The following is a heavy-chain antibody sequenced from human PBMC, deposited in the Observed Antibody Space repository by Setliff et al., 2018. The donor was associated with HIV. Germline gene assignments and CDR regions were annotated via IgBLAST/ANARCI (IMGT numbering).Heavy chain of an antibody. J-gene: IGHJ5*02. Sequence: LSLTCTVSGGSISSSSYYWAWVRQPPGKGLEWIGSIYYSGSTSYNPSLKSRVTISVDTSKNQFSLKLRSVTAADTAVYYCARRRGYCSGGTCYSGGYWFDPWGQGTLVTVPQ. CDR3: ARRRGYCSGGTCYSGGYWFDP. CDR1: GGSISSSSYY. CDR2: IYYSGST. D-gene: IGHD2-15*01. V-gene: IGHV4-39*01.